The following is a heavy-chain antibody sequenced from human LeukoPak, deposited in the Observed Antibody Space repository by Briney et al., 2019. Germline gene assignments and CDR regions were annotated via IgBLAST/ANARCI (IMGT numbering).Heavy chain of an antibody. CDR1: GFTFSSYA. D-gene: IGHD5-18*01. V-gene: IGHV3-30*04. CDR2: ISYDGSNK. CDR3: ARDSRGYSHGQNDY. Sequence: GRSLRLSCAASGFTFSSYAMHWVRQAPGKGLEWVAVISYDGSNKYYADSVKGRFTISRDNSKNTLYLQMNSLRAEDTAVYYCARDSRGYSHGQNDYWGQGTLVTVSS. J-gene: IGHJ4*02.